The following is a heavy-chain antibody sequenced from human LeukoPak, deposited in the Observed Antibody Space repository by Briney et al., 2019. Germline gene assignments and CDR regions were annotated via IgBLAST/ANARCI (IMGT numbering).Heavy chain of an antibody. CDR3: ASKYYDILTGYFEGRDY. D-gene: IGHD3-9*01. Sequence: SETLSLTCAVYGGSFSGYYWSWIRQRPGKGLEWIGEINHSGSTNYNPSLKSRVTISVDTSKNQFSLKLSSVTAADTAVYYCASKYYDILTGYFEGRDYWGQGTLATVSS. CDR1: GGSFSGYY. CDR2: INHSGST. J-gene: IGHJ4*02. V-gene: IGHV4-34*01.